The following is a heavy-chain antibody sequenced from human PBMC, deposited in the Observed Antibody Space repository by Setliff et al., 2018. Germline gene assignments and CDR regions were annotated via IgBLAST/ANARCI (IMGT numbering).Heavy chain of an antibody. D-gene: IGHD6-13*01. CDR1: GFTFSNAW. J-gene: IGHJ6*02. CDR3: AKPPSSWSLYGMDV. Sequence: PGGSLRLSCTASGFTFSNAWMSWVRQAPGKGLEWVSGISWNSGGIGYADSVKGRFTISRDNAKNSLYLQMDSLRAEDTAVYYCAKPPSSWSLYGMDVWGQGTTVTVSS. CDR2: ISWNSGGI. V-gene: IGHV3-9*01.